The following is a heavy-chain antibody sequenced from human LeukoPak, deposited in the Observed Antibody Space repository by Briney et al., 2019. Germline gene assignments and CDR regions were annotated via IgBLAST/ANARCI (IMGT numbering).Heavy chain of an antibody. CDR1: GFTFSSYS. D-gene: IGHD6-13*01. Sequence: GGSLRLSCAASGFTFSSYSMNWVRQAPGKGLEWVSSISGSSSYTYYADSVKGRFTISRDNAKNSLYLQMNSLRAEDTALYYCASSWGSSWYLDYWGQGTLVTVSS. V-gene: IGHV3-21*01. J-gene: IGHJ4*02. CDR3: ASSWGSSWYLDY. CDR2: ISGSSSYT.